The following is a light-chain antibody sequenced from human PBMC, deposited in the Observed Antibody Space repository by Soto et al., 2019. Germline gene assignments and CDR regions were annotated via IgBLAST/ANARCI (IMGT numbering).Light chain of an antibody. CDR2: GAS. CDR3: QQYGSSPFT. J-gene: IGKJ3*01. V-gene: IGKV3-20*01. CDR1: QSVSNRY. Sequence: EIVLTQSPGTLSLSPGERATLSCRASQSVSNRYLAWYQQKPGQAPRLLIYGASSRASGIPDRFSGSGSGTDFTLTISRLEPEDFAVYSCQQYGSSPFTFGPGTKVDIK.